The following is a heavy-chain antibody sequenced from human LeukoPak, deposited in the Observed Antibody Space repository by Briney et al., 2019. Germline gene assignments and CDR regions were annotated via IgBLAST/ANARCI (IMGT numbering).Heavy chain of an antibody. J-gene: IGHJ4*02. CDR2: ISGSGGST. CDR1: GFTFSSYA. D-gene: IGHD3-22*01. V-gene: IGHV3-23*01. Sequence: GGSLRLSCAASGFTFSSYAMSWVRQAPGKGLEWVSAISGSGGSTYYADSVKGRFTISRDNSKNTLYLQMNSLRAEDTAVYYCAKIQYYDSSGYYGPFDYWGQGTLVTVSS. CDR3: AKIQYYDSSGYYGPFDY.